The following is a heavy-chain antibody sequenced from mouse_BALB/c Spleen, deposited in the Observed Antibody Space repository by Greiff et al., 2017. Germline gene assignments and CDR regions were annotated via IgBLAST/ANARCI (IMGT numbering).Heavy chain of an antibody. D-gene: IGHD2-1*01. CDR3: AREGGNYYFDY. Sequence: DVHLVESGGGLVKPGGSLKLSCAASGFTFSSYAMSWVRQSPEKRLEWVAEISSGGSYTYYPDTVTGRFTISRDNAKNTLYLEMSSLRSEDTAMYYCAREGGNYYFDYWGQGTTLTVSS. CDR2: ISSGGSYT. V-gene: IGHV5-9-4*01. CDR1: GFTFSSYA. J-gene: IGHJ2*01.